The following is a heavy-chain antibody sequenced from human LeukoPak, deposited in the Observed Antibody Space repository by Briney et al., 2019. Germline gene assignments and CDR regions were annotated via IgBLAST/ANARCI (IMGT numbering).Heavy chain of an antibody. CDR3: VKDLGSAITSALALDV. D-gene: IGHD2-15*01. Sequence: GGSLRLSCAASGSTFNRYWMDWVRQAPGKGLEWVANINQDGSERHYVDSVKGRFTISRDNRKNLLHLQMNSLRPDDSAVYYCVKDLGSAITSALALDVWGQGTTVTVSS. CDR1: GSTFNRYW. CDR2: INQDGSER. J-gene: IGHJ6*02. V-gene: IGHV3-7*03.